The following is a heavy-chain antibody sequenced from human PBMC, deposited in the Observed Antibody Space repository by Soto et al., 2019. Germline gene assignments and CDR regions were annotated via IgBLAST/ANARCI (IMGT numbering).Heavy chain of an antibody. CDR2: ISYDGSNK. Sequence: QVQLVESGGGVVQPGRSLRLSCAASGFTFSSYGMHWVRQAPGKGLEWVAVISYDGSNKYYADSVKGRFTISRDNSKNTLYLQMNSLRAEDTAVYYCAKDLDHGDYGGHFDYWGQGTLVTVSS. J-gene: IGHJ4*02. CDR3: AKDLDHGDYGGHFDY. D-gene: IGHD4-17*01. CDR1: GFTFSSYG. V-gene: IGHV3-30*18.